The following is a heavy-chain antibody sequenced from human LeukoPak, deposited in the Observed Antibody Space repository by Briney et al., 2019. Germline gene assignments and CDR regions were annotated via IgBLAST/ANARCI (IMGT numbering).Heavy chain of an antibody. Sequence: GGSLRLSCAASGFTFSSYAMSWVRQAPGKGLEWVSAISGSGGSTYYADSVKGRFTISRDNSKNTLYLQMNSLRAEDTAVYYCAKGVDIVVVPAAMRWLRSFLSFDYWGQGTLVTVSS. V-gene: IGHV3-23*01. CDR3: AKGVDIVVVPAAMRWLRSFLSFDY. CDR1: GFTFSSYA. J-gene: IGHJ4*02. CDR2: ISGSGGST. D-gene: IGHD2-2*03.